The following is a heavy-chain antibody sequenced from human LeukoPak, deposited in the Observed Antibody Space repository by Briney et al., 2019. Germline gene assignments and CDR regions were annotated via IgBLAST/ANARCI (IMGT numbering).Heavy chain of an antibody. CDR2: FTYSGVNT. J-gene: IGHJ4*02. V-gene: IGHV3-23*01. Sequence: GGSLRLSCAASGFTFSSYAMTWVRQAPGKGPEWVSTFTYSGVNTYYADSVRGRFTISRDNSKNTLYLQLNSLRAEDTALYYCAKGPHSSGWHYFDYWGQGTLVTVSS. D-gene: IGHD6-19*01. CDR1: GFTFSSYA. CDR3: AKGPHSSGWHYFDY.